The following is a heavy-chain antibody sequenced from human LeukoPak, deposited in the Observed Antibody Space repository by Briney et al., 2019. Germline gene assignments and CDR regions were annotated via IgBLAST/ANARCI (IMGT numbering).Heavy chain of an antibody. Sequence: PSETLSLTCAVYGGSFSGYYWSWIRQSPGKGLEWIGEINHSGSTNYNPSLKSRVTISVDTSKNQFSLKLSSVTAADTAVYYCARSYSTPIATDYWGQGTLVTVSS. CDR1: GGSFSGYY. D-gene: IGHD4-11*01. J-gene: IGHJ4*02. V-gene: IGHV4-34*01. CDR2: INHSGST. CDR3: ARSYSTPIATDY.